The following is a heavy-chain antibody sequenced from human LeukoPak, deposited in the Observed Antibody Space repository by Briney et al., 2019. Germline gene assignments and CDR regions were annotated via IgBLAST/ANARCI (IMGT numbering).Heavy chain of an antibody. J-gene: IGHJ3*02. Sequence: SETLSLTCTVSGGSISSYYWSWIRQPAGKGLEWIGRIYTSGSTNYNPSLKSRATMSVDTSKNQFSLKLSSVTAADTAVYYCASDYGDYAAFDIWGQGTMVTVSS. D-gene: IGHD4-17*01. CDR1: GGSISSYY. CDR3: ASDYGDYAAFDI. V-gene: IGHV4-4*07. CDR2: IYTSGST.